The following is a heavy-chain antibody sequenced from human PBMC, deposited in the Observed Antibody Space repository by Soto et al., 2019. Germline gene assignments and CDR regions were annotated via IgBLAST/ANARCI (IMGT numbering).Heavy chain of an antibody. Sequence: SETLSLTCAVSGGSISSSNWWSWVRQPPGKGLEWIGEIYHSGSTNYNPSLKSRVTISVDKSKNQFSLKLSSVTAADTAVYYCARDRGYSSSSEINWFDPWGQGTLVTVSS. J-gene: IGHJ5*02. CDR1: GGSISSSNW. CDR2: IYHSGST. CDR3: ARDRGYSSSSEINWFDP. D-gene: IGHD6-6*01. V-gene: IGHV4-4*02.